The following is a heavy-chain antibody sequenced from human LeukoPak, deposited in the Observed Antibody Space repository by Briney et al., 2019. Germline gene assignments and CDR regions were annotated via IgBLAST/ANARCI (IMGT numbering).Heavy chain of an antibody. Sequence: SVTVSCKASGFTFTSSAVQWVRQARGQRIEWIGWIVVGSGNTNYAQKFQERVTITRDMSTSTAYMELSSLRSEDTAVYYCAAAEPGYCSGGSCYSDWFDPWGQGTLVTVSS. D-gene: IGHD2-15*01. CDR2: IVVGSGNT. CDR1: GFTFTSSA. J-gene: IGHJ5*02. V-gene: IGHV1-58*01. CDR3: AAAEPGYCSGGSCYSDWFDP.